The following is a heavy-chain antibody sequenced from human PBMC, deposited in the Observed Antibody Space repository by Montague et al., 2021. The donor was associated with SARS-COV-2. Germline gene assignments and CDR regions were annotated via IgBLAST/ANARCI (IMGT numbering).Heavy chain of an antibody. J-gene: IGHJ3*01. CDR2: VYCNRDA. V-gene: IGHV4-59*08. D-gene: IGHD6-19*01. CDR1: VGSGASDY. CDR3: ARGWAFDP. Sequence: SETLSLTCTVSVGSGASDYWSWIRQSPGKIPEWVGYVYCNRDAKYNPSLQSRVTISIDTSENQFSLRLNSVTAADTAVYFCARGWAFDPWGQGRLVTVSS.